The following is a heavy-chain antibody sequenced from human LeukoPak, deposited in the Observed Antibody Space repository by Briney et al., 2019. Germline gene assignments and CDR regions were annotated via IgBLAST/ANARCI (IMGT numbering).Heavy chain of an antibody. Sequence: GGSLRLSCAASGFTVSSNYMSWVRQAPGKGLEWVSVIYSGGSTYYADSVKGRFTISRDNSKNTLYLQMNSLRAEDTAVYDWARYCGGDCYGFDCGGQGTLVTVSS. J-gene: IGHJ4*02. CDR3: ARYCGGDCYGFDC. D-gene: IGHD2-21*02. CDR1: GFTVSSNY. CDR2: IYSGGST. V-gene: IGHV3-53*01.